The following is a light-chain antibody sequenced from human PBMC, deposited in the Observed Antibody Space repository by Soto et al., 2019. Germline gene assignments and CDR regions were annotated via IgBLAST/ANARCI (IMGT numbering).Light chain of an antibody. CDR2: DVT. J-gene: IGLJ2*01. CDR3: SSYAGSSLPVA. Sequence: QSVLTQPPSASGSPGQSVTISCTGASSDVGGYDFVSWYQQHPGKAPKLMIYDVTKRPSGVPDRFSGSKSGNTASLTVSGLQADDEADYYRSSYAGSSLPVAFGGGTKLTVL. V-gene: IGLV2-8*01. CDR1: SSDVGGYDF.